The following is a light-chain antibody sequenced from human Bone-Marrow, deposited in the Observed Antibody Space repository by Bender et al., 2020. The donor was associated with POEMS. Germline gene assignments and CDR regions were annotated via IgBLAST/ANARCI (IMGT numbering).Light chain of an antibody. CDR1: SSDIGNYHL. Sequence: QSALTQPASVSGSPGQSITISCTGTSSDIGNYHLVSWYQQHPGKAPKLMIYEDTKRPSGVSNRFSGSKSGNTASLTISGLQGEDEADYYCCAFTAINTFAYVFGTGTTVTVL. V-gene: IGLV2-23*02. CDR2: EDT. CDR3: CAFTAINTFAYV. J-gene: IGLJ1*01.